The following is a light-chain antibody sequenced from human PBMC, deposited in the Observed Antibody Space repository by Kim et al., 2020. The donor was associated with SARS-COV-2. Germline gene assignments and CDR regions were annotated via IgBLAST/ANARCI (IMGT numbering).Light chain of an antibody. Sequence: SVALGQTARITCGGNNIVTKNVHWYQQKPGQAPVLVMYRDTNRPSGIHERFSGSNSGNTATLNISRAQAGDEADYYCQVWDSSTWVFGGGTQLTV. CDR1: NIVTKN. CDR2: RDT. CDR3: QVWDSSTWV. V-gene: IGLV3-9*01. J-gene: IGLJ3*02.